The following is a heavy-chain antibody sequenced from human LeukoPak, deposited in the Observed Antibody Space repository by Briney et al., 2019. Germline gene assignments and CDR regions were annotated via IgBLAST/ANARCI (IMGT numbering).Heavy chain of an antibody. CDR2: IIPVLSTA. CDR1: GDTFSRYA. D-gene: IGHD3-16*01. CDR3: ATTGGDIYYYYMDV. Sequence: ASVKVSCKASGDTFSRYAISWVRQAPGQGLEWMGGIIPVLSTANYAQKFQDRVTITADESTSTTYMELSSLKSEDTAVYYCATTGGDIYYYYMDVCGKGTTVTISS. V-gene: IGHV1-69*13. J-gene: IGHJ6*03.